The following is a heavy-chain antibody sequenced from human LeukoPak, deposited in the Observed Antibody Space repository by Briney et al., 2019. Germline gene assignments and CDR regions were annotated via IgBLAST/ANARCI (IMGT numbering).Heavy chain of an antibody. CDR1: GYTFTGYY. Sequence: GASVKVSCKASGYTFTGYYIHWVRQAPGQGLEWMGWISPNSGGTNYAQKFQGRVTMTRDTSISTAYMELSRLRSEDTAVYYCARANPRYCGGDCYDYWGQGTLVTVSS. D-gene: IGHD2-21*01. V-gene: IGHV1-2*02. J-gene: IGHJ4*02. CDR3: ARANPRYCGGDCYDY. CDR2: ISPNSGGT.